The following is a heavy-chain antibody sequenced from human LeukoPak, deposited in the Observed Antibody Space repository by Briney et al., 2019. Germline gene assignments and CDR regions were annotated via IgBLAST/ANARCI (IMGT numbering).Heavy chain of an antibody. Sequence: SETLSLTCIVSGGSISSSSYYWGWIRQPPGKGLEWIGTIYYSGTTYYNPSLKSRVTMSVDTSKNQFSLNLSSVTAADTAVYYCARRPSIAAAGGAFDYWGQGTLVTVT. J-gene: IGHJ4*02. D-gene: IGHD6-13*01. CDR3: ARRPSIAAAGGAFDY. CDR1: GGSISSSSYY. CDR2: IYYSGTT. V-gene: IGHV4-39*01.